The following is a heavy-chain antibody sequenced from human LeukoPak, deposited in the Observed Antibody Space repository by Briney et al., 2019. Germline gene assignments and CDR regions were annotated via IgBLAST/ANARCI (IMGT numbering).Heavy chain of an antibody. D-gene: IGHD3-10*01. CDR3: AGRYYYGSGSYYSFDY. Sequence: LSGGTLRLSCAASGFTFSSYGMSWVRQAPGKGLEWVSYISSSGSTIYYADSVKGRFTISRDNAKNSLYLQMNSLRAEDTAVYYCAGRYYYGSGSYYSFDYWGQGTLVTVSS. J-gene: IGHJ4*02. CDR1: GFTFSSYG. CDR2: ISSSGSTI. V-gene: IGHV3-48*04.